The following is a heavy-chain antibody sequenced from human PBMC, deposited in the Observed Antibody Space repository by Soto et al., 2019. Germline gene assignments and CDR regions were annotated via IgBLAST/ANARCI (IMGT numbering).Heavy chain of an antibody. V-gene: IGHV3-64*07. Sequence: EEQLVESGGGFVQPGGSLRLSCAASGFTISRHTMHWVRQAPGKGLEYVASITGNGDRTEYAESVKGRFTISRDNSKNTLYLQMGSLRDEDMAIYYCARDNGCVQFVFWGQGALVTVSS. J-gene: IGHJ4*02. CDR2: ITGNGDRT. D-gene: IGHD1-1*01. CDR1: GFTISRHT. CDR3: ARDNGCVQFVF.